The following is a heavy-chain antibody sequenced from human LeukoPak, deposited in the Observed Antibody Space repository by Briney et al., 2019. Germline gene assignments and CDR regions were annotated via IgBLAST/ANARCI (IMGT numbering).Heavy chain of an antibody. J-gene: IGHJ5*02. D-gene: IGHD3-3*01. CDR2: INPNSGGT. V-gene: IGHV1-2*02. CDR3: ARGRLVYDFWSGYYWFDP. CDR1: GYTFTGYY. Sequence: ASVKVSCKASGYTFTGYYMHWVRHAPGQGLEWMGWINPNSGGTNYAQKFQGRVTMTRDTSISTAYMELSRLRSDDTAVYYCARGRLVYDFWSGYYWFDPWGQGTLVTVSS.